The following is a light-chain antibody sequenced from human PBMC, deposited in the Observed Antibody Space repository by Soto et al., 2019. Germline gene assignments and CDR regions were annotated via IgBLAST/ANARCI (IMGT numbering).Light chain of an antibody. Sequence: QSLLTQPPSASETPGQRVTISCSGSSSNIGSNFVYWFQQLPGAAPKLLIYRDNQRPSGVPDRFSGSKSGTSASLAISGLRSENEADYYCAAWDDSLSAYVFGTGTKVTVL. CDR2: RDN. CDR1: SSNIGSNF. J-gene: IGLJ1*01. CDR3: AAWDDSLSAYV. V-gene: IGLV1-47*01.